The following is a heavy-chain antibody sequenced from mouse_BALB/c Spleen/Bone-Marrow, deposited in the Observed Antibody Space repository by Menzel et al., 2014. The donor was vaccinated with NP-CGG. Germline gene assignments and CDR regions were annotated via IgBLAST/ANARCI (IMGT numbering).Heavy chain of an antibody. CDR3: NVWDGNYFFDY. Sequence: VQLQQSGAELVKSGASVKLSCTASGFNIKDYYMHWVKQRPEQGLEWIGWIDPKNGDTEYAPKFQCKATMIADTSSNTAYLQLSSLTSEDTAVYYCNVWDGNYFFDYWGQGTTLTVSS. V-gene: IGHV14-4*02. D-gene: IGHD2-1*01. CDR2: IDPKNGDT. J-gene: IGHJ2*01. CDR1: GFNIKDYY.